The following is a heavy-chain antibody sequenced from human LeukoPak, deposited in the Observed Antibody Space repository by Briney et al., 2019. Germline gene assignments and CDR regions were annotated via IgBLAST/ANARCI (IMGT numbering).Heavy chain of an antibody. CDR3: ARDRHCSSTSCNHPYYYYYYMDI. Sequence: PSETLSLTCTVSGGSISSGGYYWSWIRQPPGKGLEWIGYIYHSGSTYYNPSLKSRVTISVGRSRNQFSLKLSSVTAADTAVYYCARDRHCSSTSCNHPYYYYYYMDIWGKGTTVTVSS. D-gene: IGHD2-2*01. V-gene: IGHV4-30-2*01. J-gene: IGHJ6*03. CDR2: IYHSGST. CDR1: GGSISSGGYY.